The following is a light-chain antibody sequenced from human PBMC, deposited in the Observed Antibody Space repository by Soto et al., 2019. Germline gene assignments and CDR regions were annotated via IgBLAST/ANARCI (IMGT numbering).Light chain of an antibody. CDR2: AAS. V-gene: IGKV1-39*01. CDR3: QQANSFPIT. Sequence: DIQMTQSPSSMSASVGDRVTITCRASQSIRNYLNWYQQKPGKAPKLLIYAASSLQSGVPSRFSGSGSGTDFTLTISSLQPEDFATYYCQQANSFPITFGQGTRLEIK. CDR1: QSIRNY. J-gene: IGKJ5*01.